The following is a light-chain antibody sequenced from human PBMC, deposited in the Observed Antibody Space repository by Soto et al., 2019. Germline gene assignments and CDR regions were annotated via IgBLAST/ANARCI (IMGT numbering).Light chain of an antibody. CDR3: MHALLNPRT. CDR1: QSLLHSNGYNY. V-gene: IGKV2-28*01. Sequence: DIVMNQSPLSLPVTPGEPASISCRSSQSLLHSNGYNYLDWYLQKPGQSPQLLIYLGSNRASGVPDRFSGSGSSTDFTLKISRVEAEDVGVYYCMHALLNPRTFGQGTKLEIK. J-gene: IGKJ2*01. CDR2: LGS.